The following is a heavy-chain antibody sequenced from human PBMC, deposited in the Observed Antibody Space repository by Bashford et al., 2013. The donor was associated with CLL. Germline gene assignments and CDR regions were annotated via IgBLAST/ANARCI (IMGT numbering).Heavy chain of an antibody. D-gene: IGHD1-26*01. CDR3: ARHRSNRDWFDP. J-gene: IGHJ5*02. V-gene: IGHV4-39*01. CDR1: GASINSGSDY. Sequence: SETLSLTCAVSGASINSGSDYWGWIRQPPGKGLEWIGSIYNSGGTEYNPSLKSRVTISRDTSKNQLSLNLRSVTASDTAVYYCARHRSNRDWFDPWGRGTLVTVSS. CDR2: IYNSGGT.